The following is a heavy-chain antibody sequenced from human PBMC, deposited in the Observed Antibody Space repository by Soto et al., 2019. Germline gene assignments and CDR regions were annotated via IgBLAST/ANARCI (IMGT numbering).Heavy chain of an antibody. CDR3: VRHNGLGAYDWLDP. J-gene: IGHJ5*02. CDR2: IHYSGTT. Sequence: QVQLQESGPGLVKPSETLSLTCDVSGGSISGYYWNWIRQSPGKGLEWIGHIHYSGTTDYNPSLTSRVIISLDTSKKQFSLKLDSVTAADTAVYYCVRHNGLGAYDWLDPWGQGTLVTVSS. CDR1: GGSISGYY. D-gene: IGHD1-26*01. V-gene: IGHV4-59*08.